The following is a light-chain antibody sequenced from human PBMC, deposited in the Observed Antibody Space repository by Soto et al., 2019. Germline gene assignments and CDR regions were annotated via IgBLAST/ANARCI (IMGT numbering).Light chain of an antibody. V-gene: IGLV2-14*01. CDR1: SSDIGDYNY. CDR3: SSSTTTTSLVV. J-gene: IGLJ3*02. CDR2: DVS. Sequence: QSALTKPASVSGSPGQSITLSCTGTSSDIGDYNYVSWYQQYPGKVPKLVIYDVSHRPSGVSNRFSGSKSGNTASLTISGLQAEDEADYYCSSSTTTTSLVVVVGGTKLTVL.